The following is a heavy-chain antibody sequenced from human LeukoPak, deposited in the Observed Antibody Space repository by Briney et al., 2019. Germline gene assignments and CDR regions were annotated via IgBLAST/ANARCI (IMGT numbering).Heavy chain of an antibody. D-gene: IGHD5-12*01. J-gene: IGHJ5*02. CDR1: GFTFSSYA. V-gene: IGHV3-30-3*01. CDR2: ISYDGSNK. CDR3: ARDYGYGYNWFDP. Sequence: GGSLRLSCAASGFTFSSYATHWVRQAPGKGLEWVAVISYDGSNKYYADSVKGRFTISRDNSKNTLYLQMNSLRAEDTAVYYCARDYGYGYNWFDPWGQGTLVTVSS.